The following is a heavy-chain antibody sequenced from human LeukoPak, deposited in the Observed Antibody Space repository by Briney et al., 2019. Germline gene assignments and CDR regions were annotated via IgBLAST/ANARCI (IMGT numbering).Heavy chain of an antibody. Sequence: SETLSLTCAVSGYSISSGYYWGWIRQPPGKGLEWLGSIYHSGSTYNNPSLKSRVTMSVDTSKNQFSLKLTSGTAADTAVYYCARAYSNWFDPWGQGTLVTVSS. J-gene: IGHJ5*02. D-gene: IGHD4-11*01. CDR2: IYHSGST. CDR3: ARAYSNWFDP. CDR1: GYSISSGYY. V-gene: IGHV4-38-2*01.